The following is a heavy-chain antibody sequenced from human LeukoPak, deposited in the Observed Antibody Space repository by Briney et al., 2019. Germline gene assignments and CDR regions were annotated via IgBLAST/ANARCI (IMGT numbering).Heavy chain of an antibody. Sequence: SVKVSCKASGGTFSSYAISWVRQAPGQGLEWMEGIIPIFGTANYAQKFQGRVTITADESTSTAYMELSSLRSEDTAVYYCALRITGTTSFDYWGQGTLVTVSS. J-gene: IGHJ4*02. CDR2: IIPIFGTA. V-gene: IGHV1-69*13. CDR3: ALRITGTTSFDY. CDR1: GGTFSSYA. D-gene: IGHD1-20*01.